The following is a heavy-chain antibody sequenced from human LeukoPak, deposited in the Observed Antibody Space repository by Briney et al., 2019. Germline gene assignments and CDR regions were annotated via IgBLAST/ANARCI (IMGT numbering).Heavy chain of an antibody. D-gene: IGHD3-22*01. V-gene: IGHV4-4*07. CDR3: ARGPYYYDSSGNYFDY. CDR1: GGSISSYY. CDR2: IYTSGST. J-gene: IGHJ4*02. Sequence: KPSETLSLTCTVSGGSISSYYWSWIRQPAGKGLEWIGRIYTSGSTNYNPSLKSRVTMSVDTSKNQFSLKLSSVTAADTAVYYCARGPYYYDSSGNYFDYWGQGTLVTVSS.